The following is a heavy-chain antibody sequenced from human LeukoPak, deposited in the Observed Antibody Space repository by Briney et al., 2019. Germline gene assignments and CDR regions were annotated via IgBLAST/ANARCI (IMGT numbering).Heavy chain of an antibody. V-gene: IGHV3-7*01. CDR2: IKQDGSEK. CDR1: GFTFSSYW. D-gene: IGHD3-3*01. CDR3: ARVSPYTIFGVVIVGRNWFDP. Sequence: PGGSLRLSCAASGFTFSSYWMSWVRRAPGKGLEWVANIKQDGSEKYYVDSVKGRFTISRDNAKNSLYLQMNSLRAEDTAVYYCARVSPYTIFGVVIVGRNWFDPWGQGTLVTVSS. J-gene: IGHJ5*02.